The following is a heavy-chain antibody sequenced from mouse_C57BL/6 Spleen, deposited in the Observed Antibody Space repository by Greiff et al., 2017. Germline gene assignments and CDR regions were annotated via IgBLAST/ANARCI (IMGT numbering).Heavy chain of an antibody. V-gene: IGHV1-50*01. Sequence: QVQLQQPGAELVKPGASVKLSCKASGYTFTSYWMQWVKQRPGQGLEWIGEIDPSDSYTNYNQKFKGKATLTVDTSSSTAYMQLSSLTSEDSAVYYCASGLPYYAMDYGGQGTSVTVSS. CDR1: GYTFTSYW. J-gene: IGHJ4*01. CDR2: IDPSDSYT. CDR3: ASGLPYYAMDY.